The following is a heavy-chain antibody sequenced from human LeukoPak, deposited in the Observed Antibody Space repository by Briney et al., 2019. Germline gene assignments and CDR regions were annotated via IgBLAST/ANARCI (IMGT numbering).Heavy chain of an antibody. V-gene: IGHV4-34*01. CDR3: ARLTYYDYVWGSYRYYFDY. CDR1: GGSFSGYY. D-gene: IGHD3-16*02. J-gene: IGHJ4*02. CDR2: INHSGST. Sequence: SETLSLTCAVDGGSFSGYYWSWLRQPPGKGLEWIGEINHSGSTNYNPSLKSRVTISVDTSKNQFSLKLSSVTAADTAMYYCARLTYYDYVWGSYRYYFDYWGQGTLVTVSS.